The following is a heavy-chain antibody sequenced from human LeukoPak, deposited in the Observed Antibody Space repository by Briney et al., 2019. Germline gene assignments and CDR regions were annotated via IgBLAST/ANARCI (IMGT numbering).Heavy chain of an antibody. CDR1: GFTFSSYG. J-gene: IGHJ4*02. CDR2: ISYDGSNK. Sequence: GGSLRLSCAASGFTFSSYGMHWVRQAPGKGLEWVAVISYDGSNKYYADSVKGRFTISRDNSKNTLYLQMNSLRAEDTAIYYCMSRSIVVTGRDYWGQGTLVTVSS. CDR3: MSRSIVVTGRDY. V-gene: IGHV3-30*03. D-gene: IGHD6-19*01.